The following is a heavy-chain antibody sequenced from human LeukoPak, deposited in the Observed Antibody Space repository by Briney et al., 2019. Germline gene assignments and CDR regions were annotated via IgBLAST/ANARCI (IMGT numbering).Heavy chain of an antibody. Sequence: ASVKVSCKASGYTFTGYYMHWVRQAPGQGLEWMGWINPDDGGTNYAQKFQGRVTMTRDMSISTAYMELSRLRSDDTAVYYCARDPSNSGYDYLYYFDYWGQGTLVTVSS. J-gene: IGHJ4*02. CDR3: ARDPSNSGYDYLYYFDY. CDR2: INPDDGGT. V-gene: IGHV1-2*02. CDR1: GYTFTGYY. D-gene: IGHD5-12*01.